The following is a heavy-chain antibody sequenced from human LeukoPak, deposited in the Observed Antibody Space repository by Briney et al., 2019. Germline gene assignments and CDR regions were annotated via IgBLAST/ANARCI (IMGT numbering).Heavy chain of an antibody. CDR2: ISWNSGSI. J-gene: IGHJ4*02. V-gene: IGHV3-9*01. Sequence: SGGSLRLSCAASGFTFDDYAMHWVRQAPGKGLEWVSGISWNSGSIGYADSVKGRFTISRDNAKNSLYLQMNSLTAEDTAVYYCARGREYSGYDWYYWGQGTLVTVSS. D-gene: IGHD5-12*01. CDR3: ARGREYSGYDWYY. CDR1: GFTFDDYA.